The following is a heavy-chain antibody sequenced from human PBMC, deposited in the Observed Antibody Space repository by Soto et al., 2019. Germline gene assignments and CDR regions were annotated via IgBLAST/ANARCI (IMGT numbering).Heavy chain of an antibody. CDR3: ARGLRITIFGVVRYYYGMDV. D-gene: IGHD3-3*01. J-gene: IGHJ6*02. Sequence: QVQLQQWGAGLLKPSETLSLTCAVYGGSFSGYYWSWIRQPPGKGLEWIGEINHSGSTNYNPSLKSRVTLSVDTSKNQFSLKLSSVTAADTAVYYCARGLRITIFGVVRYYYGMDVWGQGTTVTVSS. CDR2: INHSGST. V-gene: IGHV4-34*01. CDR1: GGSFSGYY.